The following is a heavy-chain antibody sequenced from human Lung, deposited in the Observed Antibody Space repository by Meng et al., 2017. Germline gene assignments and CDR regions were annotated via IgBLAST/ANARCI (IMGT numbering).Heavy chain of an antibody. J-gene: IGHJ2*01. CDR2: IYNSGST. Sequence: QARPHESGPGLVKPSQALSLTCTVSGGPNRSSNYYWSWIRQTPGKGLEWSGHIYNSGSTYYIPSLKSRITISVDTSKNQFSLKLSSVTAADTAVYYCARGQKGYFDLWGRGTLVTVSS. V-gene: IGHV4-30-4*01. CDR1: GGPNRSSNYY. CDR3: ARGQKGYFDL.